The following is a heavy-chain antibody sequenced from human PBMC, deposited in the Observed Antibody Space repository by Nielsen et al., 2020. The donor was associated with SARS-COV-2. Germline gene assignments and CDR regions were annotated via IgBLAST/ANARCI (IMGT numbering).Heavy chain of an antibody. D-gene: IGHD1-26*01. V-gene: IGHV4-30-4*01. CDR3: ARGNIIVEATVDAFDI. J-gene: IGHJ3*02. Sequence: LRLSCAVYGGSFSGYYWSWIRQPPGKGLEWIGYIYYSGSTYYNPSLKSRVTISVDTSKNQFSLKLSSVTAADTAVYYCARGNIIVEATVDAFDIWGQGTMVTVSS. CDR1: GGSFSGYY. CDR2: IYYSGST.